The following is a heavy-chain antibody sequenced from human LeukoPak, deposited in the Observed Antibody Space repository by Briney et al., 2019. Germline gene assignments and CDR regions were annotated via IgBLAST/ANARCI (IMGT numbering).Heavy chain of an antibody. V-gene: IGHV3-7*01. D-gene: IGHD6-19*01. CDR2: IKQDGSEK. Sequence: GGSLRLSCAASGFTFSSYWMSWVRQAPGKGLEWVANIKQDGSEKYYVDSVKGRFTISRDNAKNSLYLHMNSLRAEDTAVYYCARAQSSGWSSGGYYFDYWGQGTLVTVSS. J-gene: IGHJ4*02. CDR1: GFTFSSYW. CDR3: ARAQSSGWSSGGYYFDY.